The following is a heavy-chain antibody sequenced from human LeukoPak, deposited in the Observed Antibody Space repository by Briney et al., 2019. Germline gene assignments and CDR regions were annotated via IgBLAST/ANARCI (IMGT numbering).Heavy chain of an antibody. D-gene: IGHD3-10*01. Sequence: GGSLRLSCAASGFTFSSYWMSWVRQAPGRGLEWVANIKQDGSEKYYVDSVKGRFTISRGNAKNSLYLQMNSLRAEDTAVYYCARDGRSPNSGSLDYWGQGTLVTVSS. J-gene: IGHJ4*02. V-gene: IGHV3-7*01. CDR2: IKQDGSEK. CDR1: GFTFSSYW. CDR3: ARDGRSPNSGSLDY.